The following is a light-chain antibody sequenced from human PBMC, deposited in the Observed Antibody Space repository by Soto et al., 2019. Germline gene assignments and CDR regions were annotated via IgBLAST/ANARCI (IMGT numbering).Light chain of an antibody. CDR2: EVN. V-gene: IGLV2-14*01. CDR3: SSYSISTASL. Sequence: QSVLIQPPSVSGSPGQSVTISCTGTSSDVGSYDYVSWYQQHPGKAPKLMVFEVNNRPSGVSYRFSGSKSGNTASLTISGLQAEDEADYFCSSYSISTASLFGTGTKVTVL. CDR1: SSDVGSYDY. J-gene: IGLJ1*01.